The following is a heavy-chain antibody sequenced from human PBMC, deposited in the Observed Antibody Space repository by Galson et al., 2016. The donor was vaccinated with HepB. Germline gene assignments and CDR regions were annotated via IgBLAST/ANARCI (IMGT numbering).Heavy chain of an antibody. CDR2: ISSSGSYI. Sequence: SLRFSCAASGFTFSDYYMNWIRQAPGKGLEWVSYISSSGSYIYYADSVKGRFTISRDNAKNSLYLQMDSLRAEDTAVYYCARGDRHSSSWWGFDYWGQGTLVTVSS. CDR1: GFTFSDYY. J-gene: IGHJ4*02. V-gene: IGHV3-11*01. CDR3: ARGDRHSSSWWGFDY. D-gene: IGHD6-13*01.